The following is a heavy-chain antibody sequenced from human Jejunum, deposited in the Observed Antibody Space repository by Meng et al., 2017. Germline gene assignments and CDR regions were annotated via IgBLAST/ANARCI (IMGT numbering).Heavy chain of an antibody. CDR1: GDSVSSNSAA. J-gene: IGHJ4*02. V-gene: IGHV6-1*01. Sequence: QVQLQQSGPGLVKPSQPPSLTCAISGDSVSSNSAAWNWIRQSPSRGLEWLGRTYYRSKYYNDYALSVKSRITINPDTSKNQFSLQLNSVTPEDTAIYYCARDWGDVRGGFDFWGQGTLVTVSS. D-gene: IGHD3-10*02. CDR3: ARDWGDVRGGFDF. CDR2: TYYRSKYYN.